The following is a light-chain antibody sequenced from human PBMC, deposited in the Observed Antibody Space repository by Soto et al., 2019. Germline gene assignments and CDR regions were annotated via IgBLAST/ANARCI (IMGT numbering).Light chain of an antibody. Sequence: QLVLTQPPSASETPGQRVTISCSGGSSNIGTNHVYWYQQLPGTAPKLLIFRNNQRPSGVPDRFSGSKSGTSGSLAISGLRSEDEADYYCAAWDDSLSAVLFGGGTKLTVL. V-gene: IGLV1-47*01. CDR3: AAWDDSLSAVL. CDR1: SSNIGTNH. J-gene: IGLJ2*01. CDR2: RNN.